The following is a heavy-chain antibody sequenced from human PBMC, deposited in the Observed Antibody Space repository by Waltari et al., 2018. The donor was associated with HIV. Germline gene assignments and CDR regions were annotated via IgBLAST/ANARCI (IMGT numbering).Heavy chain of an antibody. D-gene: IGHD6-6*01. CDR2: IYHSGSN. CDR3: ARGAALDY. V-gene: IGHV4-59*11. Sequence: QVQLQESGPGLVKPSETLSLTCTVSGGSISSHYWSWIRQPPGKGLGWLGYIYHSGSNHYHPSLMSRVTISVDTSNNEFSLKLSSVTAADTAVYYCARGAALDYWGQGTLITVSS. CDR1: GGSISSHY. J-gene: IGHJ4*02.